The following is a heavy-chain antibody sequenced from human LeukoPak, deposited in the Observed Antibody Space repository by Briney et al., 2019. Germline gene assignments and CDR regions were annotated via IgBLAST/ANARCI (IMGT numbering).Heavy chain of an antibody. CDR3: ARGTRLRLGELSLLDY. Sequence: SSETLSLTCAVYGGSFSGYYWSWIRQPPGKGLEWIGEINHRGSTNYNPSLKSRVTISVDTSKNQFSLKLSSVTAADTAVYYCARGTRLRLGELSLLDYWGQGTLVTVSS. CDR2: INHRGST. V-gene: IGHV4-34*01. D-gene: IGHD3-16*02. J-gene: IGHJ4*02. CDR1: GGSFSGYY.